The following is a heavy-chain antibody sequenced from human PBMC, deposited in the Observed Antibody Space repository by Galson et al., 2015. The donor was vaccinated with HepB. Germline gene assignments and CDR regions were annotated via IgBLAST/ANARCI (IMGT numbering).Heavy chain of an antibody. D-gene: IGHD3-22*01. CDR3: ARGARYDSSGPPNDAFDI. CDR1: GGTFSSYA. Sequence: SVKVSCKASGGTFSSYAISWVRQAPGQGLEWMGGIIPIFGTANYAQKFQGRVTITADESTSTAYMELSSLRSEDTAVYYCARGARYDSSGPPNDAFDIWGQGTMVTVSS. J-gene: IGHJ3*02. V-gene: IGHV1-69*13. CDR2: IIPIFGTA.